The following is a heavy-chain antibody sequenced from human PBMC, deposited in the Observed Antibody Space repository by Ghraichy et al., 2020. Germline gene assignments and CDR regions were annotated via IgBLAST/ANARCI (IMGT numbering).Heavy chain of an antibody. CDR2: TYYRSKWSN. CDR3: ARLIRGAYDY. D-gene: IGHD3-16*01. Sequence: QTLSLTCVITGDSISNNRVTWAWVRQSPSRGFEWLGGTYYRSKWSNDYAVSVKSRIAINPDTSRNQFSLQLNSVTPEDTAMYFCARLIRGAYDYWGQGTQVTVSS. CDR1: GDSISNNRVT. V-gene: IGHV6-1*01. J-gene: IGHJ4*02.